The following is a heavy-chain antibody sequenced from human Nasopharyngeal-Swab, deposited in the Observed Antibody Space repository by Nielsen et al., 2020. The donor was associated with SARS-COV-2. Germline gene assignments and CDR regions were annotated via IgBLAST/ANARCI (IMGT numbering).Heavy chain of an antibody. D-gene: IGHD3-22*01. Sequence: GESLKISCAASGFTFSGYWMSWVRQAPGKGPEWVANIKQDGSEKKYVDSVKGRFTISRDDAKNSLHLQMNSLRAEDTAVYYCARDLMIVGGMDVWGQGTTVTVSS. V-gene: IGHV3-7*01. CDR1: GFTFSGYW. CDR2: IKQDGSEK. CDR3: ARDLMIVGGMDV. J-gene: IGHJ6*02.